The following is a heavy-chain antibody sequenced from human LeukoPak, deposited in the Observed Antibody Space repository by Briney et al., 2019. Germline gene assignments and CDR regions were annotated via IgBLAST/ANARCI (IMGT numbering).Heavy chain of an antibody. Sequence: ASVKVSCKASGYTFTGYYMHWVRQAPGQGLEWMGWINPNSGGTNYAQKFQGRVTMTRDTSISTAYMELSRLRSDDTAVYYCARSFHHYDILTGYSQDNWFDPWGQGTLVTVSS. CDR3: ARSFHHYDILTGYSQDNWFDP. CDR2: INPNSGGT. CDR1: GYTFTGYY. V-gene: IGHV1-2*02. J-gene: IGHJ5*02. D-gene: IGHD3-9*01.